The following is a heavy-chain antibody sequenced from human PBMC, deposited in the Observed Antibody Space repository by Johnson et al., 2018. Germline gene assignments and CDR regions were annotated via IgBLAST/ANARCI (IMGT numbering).Heavy chain of an antibody. CDR1: GYTFTSYY. Sequence: QVRLVQSGAEVKKPGASVKVSCKASGYTFTSYYMHWVRQAPGQGLEWMGIINPSGGSTSYAQKFQGRVTMTRDTSTSTGYMELSSLRSEDTAVYYCARDKSVYCSSTSCNYYYYYYMDVWGKGTTVTVSS. V-gene: IGHV1-46*01. J-gene: IGHJ6*03. D-gene: IGHD2-2*01. CDR3: ARDKSVYCSSTSCNYYYYYYMDV. CDR2: INPSGGST.